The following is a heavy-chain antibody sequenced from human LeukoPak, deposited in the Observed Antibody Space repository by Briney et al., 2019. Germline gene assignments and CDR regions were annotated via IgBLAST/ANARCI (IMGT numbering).Heavy chain of an antibody. J-gene: IGHJ5*02. D-gene: IGHD5-24*01. CDR3: ARSRHEIDWFDP. Sequence: KPSETLSLTCTVSGGSISSYYWSWIRQPPGKGLEWIGYIYYSGSTNYNPSLKSRVTISVDTSKNQFSLKLSSVTAADTAVYYCARSRHEIDWFDPWGQETLVTVSS. CDR2: IYYSGST. V-gene: IGHV4-59*01. CDR1: GGSISSYY.